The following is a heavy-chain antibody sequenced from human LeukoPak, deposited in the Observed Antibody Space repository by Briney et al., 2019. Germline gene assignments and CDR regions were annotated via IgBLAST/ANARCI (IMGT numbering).Heavy chain of an antibody. CDR1: GFTFSSYW. CDR3: ARVLCSGGSCYSVLYYYMDV. D-gene: IGHD2-15*01. V-gene: IGHV3-7*01. J-gene: IGHJ6*03. CDR2: IKQDGSEK. Sequence: PGGSLRLSCAASGFTFSSYWMSWVRQAPGKGLEWVANIKQDGSEKYYVDSVKGRFTISRDNAKNSLYLQMNSLRAEDTAVYYCARVLCSGGSCYSVLYYYMDVWGKGTTATVSS.